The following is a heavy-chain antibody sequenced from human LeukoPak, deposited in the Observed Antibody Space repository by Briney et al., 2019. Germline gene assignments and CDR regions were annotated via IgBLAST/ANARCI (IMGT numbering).Heavy chain of an antibody. CDR3: AKRVAGTYHFDY. CDR1: GFTFSSYG. J-gene: IGHJ4*02. Sequence: GGSLRLSCAASGFTFSSYGMHWVRQAPGKGLEWVAFILYDGTNKYYADSVKGRFTISRDNSKDTLYLQMNSLRAEDTAVYYCAKRVAGTYHFDYWGQGTLVTVSS. D-gene: IGHD6-19*01. CDR2: ILYDGTNK. V-gene: IGHV3-30*02.